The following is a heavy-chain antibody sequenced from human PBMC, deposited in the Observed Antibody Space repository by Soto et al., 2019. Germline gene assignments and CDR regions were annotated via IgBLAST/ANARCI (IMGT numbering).Heavy chain of an antibody. CDR2: ISGSADSI. J-gene: IGHJ6*02. CDR1: GFSFSSVA. Sequence: EVQLFEAGGGFIHPGGSLRLSCSASGFSFSSVALNWVRQAPMKGLEWVSVISGSADSICYADSVKGRFTISREKSKSTLYRQINSLRAEDTPVYYCGQTSGAMISDISVYGMDVWGQGTTVTVSS. D-gene: IGHD3-9*01. V-gene: IGHV3-23*01. CDR3: GQTSGAMISDISVYGMDV.